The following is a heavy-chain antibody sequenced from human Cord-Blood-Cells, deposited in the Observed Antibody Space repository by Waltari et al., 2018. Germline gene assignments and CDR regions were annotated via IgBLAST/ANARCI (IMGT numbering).Heavy chain of an antibody. V-gene: IGHV1-2*04. D-gene: IGHD3-16*01. Sequence: QVQLVQSGAEVKKPGASVKVSCKASGYTFTGYYMHWVRQAPGQGLVWMGGINPNSGGTNYAHKFQGWVTMTRDTSISTAYMELSRLGSDDTAVYYCARYLGGKPWGSDAFDIWGQGTMVTVSS. CDR1: GYTFTGYY. CDR2: INPNSGGT. J-gene: IGHJ3*02. CDR3: ARYLGGKPWGSDAFDI.